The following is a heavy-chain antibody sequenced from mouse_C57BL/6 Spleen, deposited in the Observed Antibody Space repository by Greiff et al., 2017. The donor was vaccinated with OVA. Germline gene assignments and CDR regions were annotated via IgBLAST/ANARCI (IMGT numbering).Heavy chain of an antibody. V-gene: IGHV1-69*01. CDR3: ARTLYSNSFAY. D-gene: IGHD2-5*01. Sequence: VQLQQPGAELVMPGASVKLSCKASGYTFTSYWMHWVKQRPGQGLEWIGEIDPSDSYTNYNQKFKGKSTLTVDKSSSTAYMQLSSLTSEDSAVYYCARTLYSNSFAYWGQGTLVTVSA. CDR2: IDPSDSYT. J-gene: IGHJ3*01. CDR1: GYTFTSYW.